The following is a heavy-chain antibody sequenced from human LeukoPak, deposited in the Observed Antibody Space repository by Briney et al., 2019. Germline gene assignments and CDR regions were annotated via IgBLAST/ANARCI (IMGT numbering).Heavy chain of an antibody. CDR1: Y. J-gene: IGHJ3*02. Sequence: YWSWIRQPPGKGLEWIGYIYYSGSTNYNPSLKRPFTISVDTSKNQFSLKLSSVTAADTAVYYCARLLSTYYDFWSGYSSSDAFDIWGQGTMVTVSS. V-gene: IGHV4-59*08. CDR2: IYYSGST. D-gene: IGHD3-3*01. CDR3: ARLLSTYYDFWSGYSSSDAFDI.